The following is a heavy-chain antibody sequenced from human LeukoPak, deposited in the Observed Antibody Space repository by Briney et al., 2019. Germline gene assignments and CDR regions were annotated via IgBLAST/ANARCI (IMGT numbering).Heavy chain of an antibody. CDR3: ATLNWVVVALDY. V-gene: IGHV4-4*02. CDR2: IYHSGST. D-gene: IGHD3-22*01. CDR1: GFTFSRHW. Sequence: PGGSLRLSCAASGFTFSRHWMHWVRQPPGKGLEWIGEIYHSGSTNYNPSLKSRVTISVDKSKNQFSLKLSSVTAADTAVYYCATLNWVVVALDYWGQGTLVTVSS. J-gene: IGHJ4*02.